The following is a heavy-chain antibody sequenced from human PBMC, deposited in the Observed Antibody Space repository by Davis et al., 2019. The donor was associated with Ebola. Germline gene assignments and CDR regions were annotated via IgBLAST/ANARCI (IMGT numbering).Heavy chain of an antibody. CDR3: ARLAGTTVTTDHYYYGMDV. CDR1: GYSFTSYW. V-gene: IGHV5-51*01. CDR2: SDPGEPDT. Sequence: GESLKTPCKGPGYSFTSYWIGWVRQMPGKGLEWMGISDPGEPDTRYSPSFQGQVTISADKSISTAYLQWGSLKASDTAMYYCARLAGTTVTTDHYYYGMDVWGQGTTVTVSS. J-gene: IGHJ6*02. D-gene: IGHD4-17*01.